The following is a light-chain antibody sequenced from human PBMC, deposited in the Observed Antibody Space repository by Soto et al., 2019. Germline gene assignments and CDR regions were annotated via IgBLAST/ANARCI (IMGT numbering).Light chain of an antibody. CDR2: SDY. CDR1: SSNIGSLS. V-gene: IGLV1-44*01. CDR3: AAWNGTLNGLYV. J-gene: IGLJ1*01. Sequence: QSVLTQPPSASGTPGQRVTISCSGSSSNIGSLSVDWYQHLPGTAPKLLIYSDYQRPSGVPDRFSGSKSGTSAPLAISGLQSEDDADYYCAAWNGTLNGLYVFGTGTKLTVL.